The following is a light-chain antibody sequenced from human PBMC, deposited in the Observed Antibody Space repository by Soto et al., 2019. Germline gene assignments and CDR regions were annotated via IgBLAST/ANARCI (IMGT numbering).Light chain of an antibody. V-gene: IGKV1-5*03. CDR2: KAS. CDR3: QQYNSYSRNT. J-gene: IGKJ2*01. CDR1: QSISSW. Sequence: DLQMTQSPSTLSASVGDRVTITCRVSQSISSWLAWYQQKPGKAPKLLIYKASSLESGGPSRFSGSGSGTEFTLTISSLQPDDFASYYCQQYNSYSRNTFGQGTKLEIK.